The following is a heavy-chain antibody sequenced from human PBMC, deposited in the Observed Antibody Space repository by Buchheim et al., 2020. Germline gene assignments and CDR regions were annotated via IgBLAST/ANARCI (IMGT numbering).Heavy chain of an antibody. CDR2: VNHRGST. J-gene: IGHJ4*02. Sequence: QVQLQQWGAGLLKPSETLSLTCAVYGGSFSGYYWSWIRQPPGKGLVWSGEVNHRGSTNYNPSLKSRVTISVDTSKNQFSLKVNSVTAADTAVYYCARSRSGSFGGFDYWGQGTL. V-gene: IGHV4-34*01. CDR1: GGSFSGYY. CDR3: ARSRSGSFGGFDY. D-gene: IGHD3-10*01.